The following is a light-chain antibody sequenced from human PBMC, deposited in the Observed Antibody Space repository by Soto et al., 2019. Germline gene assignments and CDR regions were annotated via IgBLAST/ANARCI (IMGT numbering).Light chain of an antibody. Sequence: PGDRGTLSSRASQSVVSSFALDIQHLFQSPSLLIPDAADRASGTPARISGSGSGTDVTLYISSMQSEDFALYYCHQYNSWPPGTFGQGTKVDI. CDR2: DAA. J-gene: IGKJ2*01. CDR1: QSVVSS. V-gene: IGKV3D-15*01. CDR3: HQYNSWPPGT.